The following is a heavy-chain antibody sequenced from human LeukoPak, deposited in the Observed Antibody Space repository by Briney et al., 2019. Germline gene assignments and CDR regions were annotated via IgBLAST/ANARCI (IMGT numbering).Heavy chain of an antibody. J-gene: IGHJ4*02. CDR3: VKGFVHPTYYFDY. Sequence: PGGSLRLSCAASGFTFSNYAMMWVRQAPGKRLEWVSSTTGSGDGTYYADSVRSRFTISRDNSENTLYLQLNSLRADDTAVYFCVKGFVHPTYYFDYWGQGTLVTVSS. D-gene: IGHD3-10*01. V-gene: IGHV3-23*01. CDR2: TTGSGDGT. CDR1: GFTFSNYA.